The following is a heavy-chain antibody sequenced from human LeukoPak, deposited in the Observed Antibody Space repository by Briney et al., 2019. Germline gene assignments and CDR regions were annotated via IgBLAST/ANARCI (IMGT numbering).Heavy chain of an antibody. CDR1: GFTFSSYA. CDR2: ISYDGSNK. J-gene: IGHJ3*02. D-gene: IGHD1-26*01. Sequence: GGSLRLSCAASGFTFSSYAMHWVRQAPGKGLEWVAVISYDGSNKYYADSVKGRYTISKDNSWNTLYLQMHSLRPEDTAVYYCARESGDSGNFQNNGNDAPDIWGQGTMVTVSS. CDR3: ARESGDSGNFQNNGNDAPDI. V-gene: IGHV3-30*04.